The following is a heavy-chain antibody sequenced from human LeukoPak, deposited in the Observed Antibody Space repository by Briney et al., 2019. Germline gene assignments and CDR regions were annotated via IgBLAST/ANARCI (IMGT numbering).Heavy chain of an antibody. J-gene: IGHJ6*03. CDR3: ARHIGGGIEDIDV. V-gene: IGHV4-4*09. CDR1: GGSIGTYY. Sequence: SETLSLTCTVSGGSIGTYYWSWVRQSPGTGLEWIGYIYVTGTRYNPYLQSRVTISVDRSRNQFFLKMTSVTAADTAVYYCARHIGGGIEDIDVWGRGTKVTVSS. D-gene: IGHD3-16*02. CDR2: IYVTGT.